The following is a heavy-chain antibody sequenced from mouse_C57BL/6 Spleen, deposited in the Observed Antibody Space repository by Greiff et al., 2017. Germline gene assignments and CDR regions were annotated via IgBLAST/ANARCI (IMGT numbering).Heavy chain of an antibody. CDR2: INPGSGGT. CDR1: GYAFTNYL. V-gene: IGHV1-54*01. Sequence: QVQLQQSGAELVRPGTSVKVSRKASGYAFTNYLIEWVKQRPGQGLEWIGVINPGSGGTNYNEKFKGKATLTADKSSSTAYMQLSSLTSEDSAVYFCARRSYYGSSTHWYFDVWGTGTTVTVSS. J-gene: IGHJ1*03. CDR3: ARRSYYGSSTHWYFDV. D-gene: IGHD1-1*01.